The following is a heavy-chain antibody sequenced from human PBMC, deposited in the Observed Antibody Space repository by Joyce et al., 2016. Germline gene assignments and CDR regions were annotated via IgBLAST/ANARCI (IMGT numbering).Heavy chain of an antibody. CDR3: ARPQMTDATSDSSWNYFDS. Sequence: VQLRQWGTTLLKPSETLSLKCAVYGGSFTNHYWTWIRQSPGKGPEWIGEIEKRGRTTYNPSLSSRVSRSMDTSKNQFSLNLTAVTDADTAVYFCARPQMTDATSDSSWNYFDSWGQGTLVTVSS. J-gene: IGHJ4*02. D-gene: IGHD2-21*02. V-gene: IGHV4-34*01. CDR1: GGSFTNHY. CDR2: IEKRGRT.